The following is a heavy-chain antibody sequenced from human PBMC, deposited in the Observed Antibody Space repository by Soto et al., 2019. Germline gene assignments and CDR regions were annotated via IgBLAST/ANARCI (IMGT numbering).Heavy chain of an antibody. Sequence: ASETLSLTCTVSGGSISSSYWNWIRQPPGKGLEWIGYISYSGTTNYSPSLQSRVSMSVDASKSHFSLKLNSVTAADTAVYYCVREYYDSHGYYHDYWAQGTLVTV. CDR1: GGSISSSY. D-gene: IGHD3-22*01. CDR3: VREYYDSHGYYHDY. CDR2: ISYSGTT. V-gene: IGHV4-59*01. J-gene: IGHJ4*02.